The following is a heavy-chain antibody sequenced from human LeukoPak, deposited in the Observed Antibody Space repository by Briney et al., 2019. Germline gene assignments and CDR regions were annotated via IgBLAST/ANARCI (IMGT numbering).Heavy chain of an antibody. CDR2: IRSKTDGGTT. Sequence: GGSLRLSCAASGFTFSNAWMSWVRQAPGKGLEWIGRIRSKTDGGTTDYAVPVKDRCTISRDDSKSTLYLQMHSLNTEDTAVYYCSTDLRWELQVVYWGQGTLVTVSS. J-gene: IGHJ4*02. CDR3: STDLRWELQVVY. V-gene: IGHV3-15*01. D-gene: IGHD4-23*01. CDR1: GFTFSNAW.